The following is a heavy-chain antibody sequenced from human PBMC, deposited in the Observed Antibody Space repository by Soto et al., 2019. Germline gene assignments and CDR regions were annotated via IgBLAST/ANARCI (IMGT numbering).Heavy chain of an antibody. D-gene: IGHD4-17*01. J-gene: IGHJ4*02. CDR3: ARLSSYGDYLDY. V-gene: IGHV5-51*01. Sequence: PGESLKISCKGSGYSFISHWIGWVRQMPGKGLGWMGIIYPGDSDTKYSPSFQGQVTISADKSITTTYLQWSSLKASDTAMYFCARLSSYGDYLDYWGQGTLVTVSS. CDR1: GYSFISHW. CDR2: IYPGDSDT.